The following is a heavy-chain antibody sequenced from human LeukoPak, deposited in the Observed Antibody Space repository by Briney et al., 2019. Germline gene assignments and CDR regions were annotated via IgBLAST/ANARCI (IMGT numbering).Heavy chain of an antibody. CDR3: ARGRGYDILTGYYRNWFDP. V-gene: IGHV1-8*01. J-gene: IGHJ5*02. Sequence: GAPVTVSCMASGYTFTSYDINWVRQATGQGLEWMGWMNPNSGNTGYAQKFQGRVTMTRNTSISTAYMELSSLRSEDTAVYYCARGRGYDILTGYYRNWFDPWGQGTLVTVSS. CDR1: GYTFTSYD. CDR2: MNPNSGNT. D-gene: IGHD3-9*01.